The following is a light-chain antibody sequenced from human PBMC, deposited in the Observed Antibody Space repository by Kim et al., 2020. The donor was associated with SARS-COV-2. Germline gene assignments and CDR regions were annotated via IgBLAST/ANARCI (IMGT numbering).Light chain of an antibody. CDR1: QTVLYNSNNKNY. Sequence: ATLNCKSSQTVLYNSNNKNYLAWYQQKPGQAPKLLIYWASIRESVVSDRFSGSGSETDFTLTISSLQAEDVAVYYCQQYYSTPPSFGQGTKLEI. CDR2: WAS. CDR3: QQYYSTPPS. V-gene: IGKV4-1*01. J-gene: IGKJ2*03.